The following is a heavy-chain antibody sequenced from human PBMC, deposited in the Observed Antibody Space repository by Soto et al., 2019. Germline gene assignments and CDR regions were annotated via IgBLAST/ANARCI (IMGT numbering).Heavy chain of an antibody. CDR1: GGSINSDGYY. V-gene: IGHV4-31*03. CDR3: ARESYSFGRAFDI. J-gene: IGHJ4*01. CDR2: INYRGTT. Sequence: QVHLQESGPGLVKPSQTLSLTCTVSGGSINSDGYYWSWIRQHPEKGLEWIGYINYRGTTYYNPSLESRLTISVDTSENQFSLQLPSVIAADTALYYCARESYSFGRAFDIWGHGTLVTVSS. D-gene: IGHD5-18*01.